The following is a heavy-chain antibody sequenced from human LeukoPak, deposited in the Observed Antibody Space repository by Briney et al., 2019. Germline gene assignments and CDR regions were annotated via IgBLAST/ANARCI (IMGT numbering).Heavy chain of an antibody. Sequence: SETLSLTCTVSGGSISSSSYYWGWIRQPPGKGLEWIGSIYYSGSTYYNPSLKSRVTISVDTSKNQFSLKLSSVTAADTAVYYCARDTGIAAARRYFDYWGQGTLVTVSS. CDR3: ARDTGIAAARRYFDY. D-gene: IGHD6-13*01. V-gene: IGHV4-39*07. CDR2: IYYSGST. CDR1: GGSISSSSYY. J-gene: IGHJ4*02.